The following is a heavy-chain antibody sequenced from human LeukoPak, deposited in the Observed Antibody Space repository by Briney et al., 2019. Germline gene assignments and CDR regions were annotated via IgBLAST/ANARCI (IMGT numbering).Heavy chain of an antibody. Sequence: PGGSLRLSCAASGFTFSDDWMNWVRQAPGKGPEWVGHIKARRAGGTTEYAAPVRGRFTISRDDSRSILYLQMNNLKTEDTALYYCPRGHYGPWGLGTLVTVSS. V-gene: IGHV3-15*01. CDR1: GFTFSDDW. CDR3: PRGHYGP. J-gene: IGHJ5*02. D-gene: IGHD3-10*01. CDR2: IKARRAGGTT.